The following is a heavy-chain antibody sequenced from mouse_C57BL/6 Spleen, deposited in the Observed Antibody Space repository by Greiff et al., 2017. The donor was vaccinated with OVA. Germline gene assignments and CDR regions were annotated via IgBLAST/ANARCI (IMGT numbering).Heavy chain of an antibody. Sequence: ESGPGLVKPSQSLSLTCSVTGYSITSGYYWNWIRQFPGNKLEWMDYINYDGSNNYNPSLKNRISITRATSKNQFFLKLKSVTTTDAATDFCARGYYDYPMDYWGQGTSVTVSS. J-gene: IGHJ4*01. CDR2: INYDGSN. CDR3: ARGYYDYPMDY. D-gene: IGHD2-4*01. CDR1: GYSITSGYY. V-gene: IGHV3-6*01.